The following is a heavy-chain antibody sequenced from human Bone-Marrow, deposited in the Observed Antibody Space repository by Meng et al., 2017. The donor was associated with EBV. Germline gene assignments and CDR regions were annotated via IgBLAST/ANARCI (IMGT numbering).Heavy chain of an antibody. CDR1: GYTFNSDD. CDR2: MNPNSGNT. CDR3: ARPGSSWYPYWYFDL. Sequence: QLQLVRSGAELTTPGASVNVSCKASGYTFNSDDINWVRQATGQGLEWMGGMNPNSGNTGYAQKFQGRVTMTRNTSISTAYMELSSLRSEDTAVYYCARPGSSWYPYWYFDLWGRGTLVTVSS. V-gene: IGHV1-8*01. J-gene: IGHJ2*01. D-gene: IGHD6-13*01.